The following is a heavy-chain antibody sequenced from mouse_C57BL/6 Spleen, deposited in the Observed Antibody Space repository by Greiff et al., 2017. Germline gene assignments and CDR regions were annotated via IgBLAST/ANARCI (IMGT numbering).Heavy chain of an antibody. CDR1: GYTFTSYW. V-gene: IGHV1-69*01. D-gene: IGHD1-1*02. Sequence: VQLQQPGAELVMPGASVKLSCKASGYTFTSYWMHWVKQRPGQGLEWIGEIDPSDSYTNYNQKFKGKSTLTVDKSSSTAYMQRSSLTSEDSAVYYCARGKELYYFDYWGQGTTLTVSS. J-gene: IGHJ2*01. CDR3: ARGKELYYFDY. CDR2: IDPSDSYT.